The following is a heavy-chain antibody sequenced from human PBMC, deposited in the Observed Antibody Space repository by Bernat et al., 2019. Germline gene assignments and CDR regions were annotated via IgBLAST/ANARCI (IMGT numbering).Heavy chain of an antibody. V-gene: IGHV3-74*01. D-gene: IGHD2-15*01. CDR3: ARDHCSGDSCQVSFDS. CDR2: ISSDGSRT. Sequence: EVQLVESGGGLVQPGGSLRLSCAASGFTFSTYWMHWVRQAPGEGLVWVSRISSDGSRTTYADSVKGRFTISRDNAKNTLYLQMNSLRAEDTAVYYCARDHCSGDSCQVSFDSWGQGTLVTVSS. J-gene: IGHJ4*02. CDR1: GFTFSTYW.